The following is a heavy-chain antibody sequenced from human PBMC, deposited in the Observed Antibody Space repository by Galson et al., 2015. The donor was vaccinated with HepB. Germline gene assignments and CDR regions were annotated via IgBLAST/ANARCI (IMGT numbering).Heavy chain of an antibody. Sequence: SLRLSCAASGFTFSAHAMHWVRQAPGKGLDWVAVVSYDGSRKFYADSVKGRFTISRDNSKNTLYLQMNSLRVEDTAVYHCARDAGYDSSGYFPYYWGQGTLVTVSS. CDR2: VSYDGSRK. CDR1: GFTFSAHA. V-gene: IGHV3-30-3*01. D-gene: IGHD3-22*01. CDR3: ARDAGYDSSGYFPYY. J-gene: IGHJ4*02.